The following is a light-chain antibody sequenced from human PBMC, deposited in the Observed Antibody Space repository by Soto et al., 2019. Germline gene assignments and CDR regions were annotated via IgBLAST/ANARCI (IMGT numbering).Light chain of an antibody. V-gene: IGKV3-15*01. CDR1: QSISVTY. J-gene: IGKJ3*01. CDR3: QRYNNWPS. CDR2: TTS. Sequence: EIVMTQSPATLSLSPGERATLSCRASQSISVTYLAWYQQKPGQAPRLLIYTTSTRATGIPARFSGSGSGTDFTLTISSLQSEDFAVYYCQRYNNWPSFGPGTKVDIK.